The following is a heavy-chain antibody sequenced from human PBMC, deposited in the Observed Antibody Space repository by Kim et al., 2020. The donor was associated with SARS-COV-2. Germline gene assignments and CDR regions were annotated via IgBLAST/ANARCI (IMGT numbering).Heavy chain of an antibody. CDR1: GGSISSSNW. CDR2: IYHSGST. D-gene: IGHD6-13*01. CDR3: AKEGYSSSFISAGHYFDY. V-gene: IGHV4-4*02. J-gene: IGHJ4*02. Sequence: SETLSLTCAVSGGSISSSNWWSWVRQPPGKGLEWIGEIYHSGSTNYNPSLKSRVTISVDKSKNQFSLKLSSVTAADTAVYYCAKEGYSSSFISAGHYFDYWGQGTLVTVSS.